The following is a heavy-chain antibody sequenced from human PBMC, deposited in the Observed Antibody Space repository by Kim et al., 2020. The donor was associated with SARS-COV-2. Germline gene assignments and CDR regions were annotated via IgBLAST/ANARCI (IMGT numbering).Heavy chain of an antibody. CDR1: GGSFSGYY. V-gene: IGHV4-34*01. CDR2: INHSGST. J-gene: IGHJ5*02. CDR3: ARGWATTVTTGAWFDP. Sequence: SETLSLTCAVYGGSFSGYYWSWIRQPPGKGLEWIGEINHSGSTNYNPSLKSRVTISVDTSKNQFSLKLSSVTAADTAVYYCARGWATTVTTGAWFDPWGQGTLVTVSS. D-gene: IGHD4-4*01.